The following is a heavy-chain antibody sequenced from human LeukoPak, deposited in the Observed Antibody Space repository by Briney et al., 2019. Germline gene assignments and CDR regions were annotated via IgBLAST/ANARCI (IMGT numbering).Heavy chain of an antibody. J-gene: IGHJ4*02. CDR1: GGSFSGYY. Sequence: PSGTLSLTCAVYGGSFSGYYWSWIRQPPGKGLEWIGEINHSGSTNYNPSLKSRVTISVDTSKNQFSLKLSSVTAADTAVYYCARGHGQLLPFDYWGQGTLVTVSS. D-gene: IGHD2-2*01. CDR3: ARGHGQLLPFDY. V-gene: IGHV4-34*01. CDR2: INHSGST.